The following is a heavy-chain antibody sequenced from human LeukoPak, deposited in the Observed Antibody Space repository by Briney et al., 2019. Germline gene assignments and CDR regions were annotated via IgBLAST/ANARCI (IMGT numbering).Heavy chain of an antibody. CDR3: ARTRFGDQGSRIDF. V-gene: IGHV2-70*17. Sequence: SGPTLLNPTQTLTLTCTFSGFSLTTSGMCVSWIRQPPGRALEWLARIDWDDDKFYSTSLKTRLTISKDTSKNQVVLTMTNMDPVDTATYYCARTRFGDQGSRIDFWGQGTLVTVSS. J-gene: IGHJ4*02. CDR2: IDWDDDK. CDR1: GFSLTTSGMC. D-gene: IGHD3-10*01.